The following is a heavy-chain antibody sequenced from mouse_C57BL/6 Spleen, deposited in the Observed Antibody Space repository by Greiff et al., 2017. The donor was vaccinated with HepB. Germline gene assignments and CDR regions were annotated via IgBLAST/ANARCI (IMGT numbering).Heavy chain of an antibody. J-gene: IGHJ3*01. Sequence: EVKLQESGGGLVKPGGSLKLSCAASGFTFSDYGMHWVRQAPEKGLEWVAYISSGSSTIYYADTVKGRFTISRDNAKNTLFLQMTSLRSEDTAMYYCARDYYGSSSFAYWGQGTLVTVSA. CDR3: ARDYYGSSSFAY. D-gene: IGHD1-1*01. CDR1: GFTFSDYG. CDR2: ISSGSSTI. V-gene: IGHV5-17*01.